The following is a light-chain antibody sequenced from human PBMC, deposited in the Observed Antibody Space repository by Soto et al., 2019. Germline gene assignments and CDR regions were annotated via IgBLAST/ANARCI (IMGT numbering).Light chain of an antibody. Sequence: ILLTQSPGTLPLSPGESATLSCTASHAITTNYLAWYQHKLGRPPSLLIAGASSRSTGVPDRFSGSGSGTAFTLTISRLEPGDSATYYCQLYGASDLFTFGPGTKLEI. CDR1: HAITTNY. J-gene: IGKJ2*01. V-gene: IGKV3-20*01. CDR3: QLYGASDLFT. CDR2: GAS.